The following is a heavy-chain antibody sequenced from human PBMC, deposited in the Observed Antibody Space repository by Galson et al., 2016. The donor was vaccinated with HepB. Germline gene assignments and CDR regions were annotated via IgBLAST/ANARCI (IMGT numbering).Heavy chain of an antibody. Sequence: SVKVSCKAPGGTFNSYVISWVRQAPGQGLEWIGEFITVLGTTNYAQQFQGRVTITADESTSTAYLDLTGLTSDDTAVYYCSRDRGQYYAFWGQGTQVTVSS. CDR2: FITVLGTT. V-gene: IGHV1-69*13. CDR1: GGTFNSYV. J-gene: IGHJ4*02. CDR3: SRDRGQYYAF.